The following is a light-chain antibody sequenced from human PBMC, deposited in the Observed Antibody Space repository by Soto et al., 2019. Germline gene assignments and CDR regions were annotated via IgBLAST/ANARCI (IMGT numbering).Light chain of an antibody. J-gene: IGLJ1*01. Sequence: QSVLTQPPSVSGAPGQRVSISCTGSTSNIGAPYDVHWYQHLPGTAPKLLIYGDNNRPSGVPDRFSGSKSGTSASLAITRLQAEDEADYYCQSYDISLNNYVFGNGTKVTV. V-gene: IGLV1-40*01. CDR1: TSNIGAPYD. CDR3: QSYDISLNNYV. CDR2: GDN.